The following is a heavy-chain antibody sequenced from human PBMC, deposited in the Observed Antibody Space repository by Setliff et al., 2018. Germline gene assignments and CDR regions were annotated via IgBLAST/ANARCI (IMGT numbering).Heavy chain of an antibody. CDR1: GDSFSDYY. J-gene: IGHJ6*02. V-gene: IGHV4-34*01. Sequence: PSETLSLTCAVYGDSFSDYYWSWIRQPPGQGLEWIEEINHSGHTNYSPSLRSRVTISVDTSKSQFSLNLRSVTAADTAVYYCARKYQRGKAPVVDPWGQGTTVTVSS. D-gene: IGHD2-2*01. CDR2: INHSGHT. CDR3: ARKYQRGKAPVVDP.